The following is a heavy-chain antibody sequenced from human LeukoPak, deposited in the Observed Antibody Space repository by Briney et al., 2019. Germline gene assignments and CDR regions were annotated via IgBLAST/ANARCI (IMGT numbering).Heavy chain of an antibody. CDR2: IKSKTDGETT. CDR1: GFTFTNAW. Sequence: GGSLRLSCVDSGFTFTNAWMSWVRQAPGKGLEWIGRIKSKTDGETTNYAEPVRGRFTISRDDSKSAVYLQMDSLKIEDTAVYYCTTDLGTYYHGSQRLIPIDYWGQGTLVTVSP. CDR3: TTDLGTYYHGSQRLIPIDY. V-gene: IGHV3-15*01. J-gene: IGHJ4*02. D-gene: IGHD3-10*01.